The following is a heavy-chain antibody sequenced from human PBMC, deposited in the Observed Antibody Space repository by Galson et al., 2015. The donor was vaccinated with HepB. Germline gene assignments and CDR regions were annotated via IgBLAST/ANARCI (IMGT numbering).Heavy chain of an antibody. CDR2: ISGSGGST. Sequence: ETLSLTCTVSGGSVSRGGYAMSWVRQAPGKGLEWVSTISGSGGSTYYADSVKGRFTISRDNSKNTLYLQMNSLRAEDTAVYYCAKSHDRDQLVGRLNDYWGQGTLVTVSS. V-gene: IGHV3-23*01. CDR3: AKSHDRDQLVGRLNDY. CDR1: GGSVSRGGYA. D-gene: IGHD6-6*01. J-gene: IGHJ4*02.